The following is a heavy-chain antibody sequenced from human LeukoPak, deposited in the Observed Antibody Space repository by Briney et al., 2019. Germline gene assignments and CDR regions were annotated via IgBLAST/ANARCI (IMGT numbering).Heavy chain of an antibody. Sequence: GGSLRLSCAASGFTFSSYGMHWVRQAPGKGLEWVAFIRYDGSNKYYADSVKGRFTISRDNSKNTLYLQMNSLRAEDTAVYYCAKGPDYDSSGYYNYWGQGTLVTVSS. CDR3: AKGPDYDSSGYYNY. CDR2: IRYDGSNK. J-gene: IGHJ4*02. D-gene: IGHD3-22*01. CDR1: GFTFSSYG. V-gene: IGHV3-30*02.